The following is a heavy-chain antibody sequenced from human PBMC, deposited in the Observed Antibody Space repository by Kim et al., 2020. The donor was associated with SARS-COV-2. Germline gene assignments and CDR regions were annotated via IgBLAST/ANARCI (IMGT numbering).Heavy chain of an antibody. J-gene: IGHJ2*01. CDR2: ISYDGSNK. CDR1: GFTFSSYG. CDR3: AKPGVDYYDSGDWYFDL. V-gene: IGHV3-30*18. Sequence: GGSLRLSCAASGFTFSSYGMHWVRQAPGKGLEWVAVISYDGSNKYYADSVKGRFTISRDNSKNTLYLQMNSLRAEDTAVYYCAKPGVDYYDSGDWYFDLWGRGTLVTVSS. D-gene: IGHD3-22*01.